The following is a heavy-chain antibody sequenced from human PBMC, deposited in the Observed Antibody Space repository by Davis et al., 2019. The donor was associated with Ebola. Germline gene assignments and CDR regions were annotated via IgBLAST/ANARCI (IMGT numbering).Heavy chain of an antibody. V-gene: IGHV3-23*01. J-gene: IGHJ4*02. CDR1: GFTFSSYS. CDR3: AKGSIAEALFDY. CDR2: ISGSGDST. D-gene: IGHD6-19*01. Sequence: GGSLRLSCAASGFTFSSYSMNWVRQAPGKGLEWVSGISGSGDSTYYADSVKGRFTISRDNSKNTLYLQVNSLRAEDTAVYYCAKGSIAEALFDYWGQGTLVTVSS.